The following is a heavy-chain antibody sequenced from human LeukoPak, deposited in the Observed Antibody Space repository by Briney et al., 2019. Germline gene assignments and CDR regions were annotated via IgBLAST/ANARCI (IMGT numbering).Heavy chain of an antibody. J-gene: IGHJ4*02. CDR3: ARDVRDSSGYYLRAFGY. CDR1: GYSISNGYY. Sequence: TSETLSLTCTVSGYSISNGYYWGWIRQPPGKGLEWIGGIHYSGSTYYYPSLKSRVTISVDTSKNQFSLKLSSVTAADTAVYYCARDVRDSSGYYLRAFGYWGQGTLVTVPS. CDR2: IHYSGST. V-gene: IGHV4-38-2*02. D-gene: IGHD3-22*01.